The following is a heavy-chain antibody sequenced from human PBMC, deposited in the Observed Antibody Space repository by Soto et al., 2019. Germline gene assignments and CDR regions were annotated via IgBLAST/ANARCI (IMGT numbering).Heavy chain of an antibody. CDR3: ARANCGGDCANFDY. J-gene: IGHJ4*02. D-gene: IGHD2-21*02. V-gene: IGHV4-4*02. CDR2: IYHSGST. CDR1: GGSISSSNW. Sequence: PSETLSLTCAVSGGSISSSNWWSWVRQPPGKGLEWIGEIYHSGSTNYNPSLKSRVTISVDKSKNQFSLKLSSVTAADTAVYYCARANCGGDCANFDYWGQGTLVTVSS.